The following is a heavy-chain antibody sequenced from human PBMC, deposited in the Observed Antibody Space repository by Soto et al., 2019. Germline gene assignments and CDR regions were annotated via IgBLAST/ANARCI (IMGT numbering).Heavy chain of an antibody. CDR1: GISLSTGTVG. J-gene: IGHJ3*02. V-gene: IGHV2-5*02. CDR3: AHLTRTYGAFIGDDSFDI. Sequence: QITLKESGPTMVKPTQTLTLTCTFSGISLSTGTVGVGWIRQHPRKALEWLAVIYWVNDKRYSPSLKSRLTVTTETSRNPVVRTMTNMDPVVTATYFCAHLTRTYGAFIGDDSFDIWGQGTMVTVSS. CDR2: IYWVNDK. D-gene: IGHD3-16*02.